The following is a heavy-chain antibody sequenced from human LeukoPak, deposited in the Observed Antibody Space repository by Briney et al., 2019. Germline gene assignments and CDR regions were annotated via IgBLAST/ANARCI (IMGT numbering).Heavy chain of an antibody. CDR1: GYTFTSYD. CDR2: MNPNSGNT. Sequence: ASVKVSCKASGYTFTSYDINWVRQATGQGLEWMGWMNPNSGNTGYAQKFQGRVTMTRDTSISTAYMELSRLRSDDTAVYYCARGGALYYYDSSGYPDYWGQGTLVTVSS. CDR3: ARGGALYYYDSSGYPDY. V-gene: IGHV1-8*01. D-gene: IGHD3-22*01. J-gene: IGHJ4*02.